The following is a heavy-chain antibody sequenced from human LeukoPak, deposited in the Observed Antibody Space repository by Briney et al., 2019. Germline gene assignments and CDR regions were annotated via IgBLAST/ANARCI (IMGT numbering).Heavy chain of an antibody. D-gene: IGHD1-14*01. J-gene: IGHJ6*03. CDR3: ATNSRRPHQYYMDV. V-gene: IGHV3-30*03. CDR2: ISYDGHNK. Sequence: PGGSLRLSRAASGFTFSSYDMHWVRQAPGKGLEWVTLISYDGHNKYYGDSVKGRFTISRDNSKNTLYLQTTSLRVEDTAVYYCATNSRRPHQYYMDVWGKGTTVTVSS. CDR1: GFTFSSYD.